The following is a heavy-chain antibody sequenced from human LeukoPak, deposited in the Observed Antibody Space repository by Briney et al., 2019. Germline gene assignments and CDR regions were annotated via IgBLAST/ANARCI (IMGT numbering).Heavy chain of an antibody. CDR3: AREGYSYGYGDPYYFDY. CDR2: INTNTGSP. Sequence: GASVKVSCKASGYTFATYAMTWVRQAPGQGLEWLGRINTNTGSPTYAQGFTRRFVLSLDTSVRTAYLQISSLRAEDTAVYYCAREGYSYGYGDPYYFDYWGQGTLVTVSS. D-gene: IGHD5-18*01. CDR1: GYTFATYA. V-gene: IGHV7-4-1*02. J-gene: IGHJ4*02.